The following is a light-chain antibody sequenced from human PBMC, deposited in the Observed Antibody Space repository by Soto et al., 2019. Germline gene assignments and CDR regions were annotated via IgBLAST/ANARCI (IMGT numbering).Light chain of an antibody. V-gene: IGKV1-27*01. CDR3: QKYNRAPT. Sequence: DIQMTQSPSSLPTSEGDRVTITCRASQGFSTYLAWHQQKPGKVPELLSYAASILQSRVPSRFSGSGSVTDFTLTISSLQPEDVATYYCQKYNRAPTFGGGTKVEIK. CDR2: AAS. J-gene: IGKJ4*01. CDR1: QGFSTY.